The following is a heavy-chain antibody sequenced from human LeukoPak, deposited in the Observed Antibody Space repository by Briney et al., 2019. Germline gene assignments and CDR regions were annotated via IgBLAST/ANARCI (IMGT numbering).Heavy chain of an antibody. CDR1: GFTFSSYA. Sequence: GGSLRLSCAASGFTFSSYAMRWVRQAPGKGLEWVSAISGSGGSTYYADSVKGRFTISRDNSKNTLYLQMNSLRAEDTAVYYCAKAPVRGSGSYHGNWFDPWGQGTLVTVSS. D-gene: IGHD1-26*01. V-gene: IGHV3-23*01. J-gene: IGHJ5*02. CDR3: AKAPVRGSGSYHGNWFDP. CDR2: ISGSGGST.